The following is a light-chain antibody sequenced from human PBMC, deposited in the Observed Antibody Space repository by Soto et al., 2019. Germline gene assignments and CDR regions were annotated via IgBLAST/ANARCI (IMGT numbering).Light chain of an antibody. CDR2: EVS. Sequence: QSALTQPPSASGSPGQSVTISCTGTSSDVGGYNYVSWYQQHPGKAPKLMIYEVSKRPSGVPDRFSGSKSGNTASLTVSGLHDEDEADYYCSSYAGSPVVFGGGTKLTVL. CDR1: SSDVGGYNY. CDR3: SSYAGSPVV. V-gene: IGLV2-8*01. J-gene: IGLJ2*01.